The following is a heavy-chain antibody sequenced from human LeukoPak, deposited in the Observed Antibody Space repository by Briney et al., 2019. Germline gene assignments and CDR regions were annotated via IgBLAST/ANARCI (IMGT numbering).Heavy chain of an antibody. CDR2: INPNSGGT. V-gene: IGHV1-2*02. CDR1: GYTFTSYG. CDR3: ATPGGLDSNYIFDY. J-gene: IGHJ4*02. D-gene: IGHD4-11*01. Sequence: EASEKVSCKASGYTFTSYGISWVRQAPGQGLEWMGWINPNSGGTNYAQKFQGRVTMTRDTSISTAYMELSRLRSDDTAVYYCATPGGLDSNYIFDYWGQGTLVTVSS.